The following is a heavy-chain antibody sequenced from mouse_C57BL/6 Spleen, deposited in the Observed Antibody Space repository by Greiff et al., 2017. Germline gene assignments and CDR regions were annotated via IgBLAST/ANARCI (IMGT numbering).Heavy chain of an antibody. CDR2: ISSGGSYN. V-gene: IGHV5-6*01. J-gene: IGHJ1*03. Sequence: EVKLMESGGDLVKPGGSLKLSCAASGFTFSSYGMSWVRQTPDKRLEWVATISSGGSYNYYPDSVKGRFTISRDNAKNTLYLQMSSLKSEDTAMYYCASPFITTVVDWYFDVWGTGTTVTVSS. CDR3: ASPFITTVVDWYFDV. CDR1: GFTFSSYG. D-gene: IGHD1-1*01.